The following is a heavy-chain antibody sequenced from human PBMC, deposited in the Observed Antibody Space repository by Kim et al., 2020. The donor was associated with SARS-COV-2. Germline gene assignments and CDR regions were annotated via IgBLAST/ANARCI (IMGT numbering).Heavy chain of an antibody. Sequence: TNYNPCLKGRFTISVDTSKNQCSLKLTSVTAADTAVYYGARDGGLDAFDIWGQGTMGTVSS. CDR3: ARDGGLDAFDI. CDR2: T. J-gene: IGHJ3*02. V-gene: IGHV4-59*01.